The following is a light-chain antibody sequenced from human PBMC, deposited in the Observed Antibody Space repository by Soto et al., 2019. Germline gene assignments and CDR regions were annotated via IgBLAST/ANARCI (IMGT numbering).Light chain of an antibody. CDR2: GAS. V-gene: IGKV3-15*01. J-gene: IGKJ4*01. CDR1: QSVSSN. CDR3: QQYNDWPRALT. Sequence: EIVMTQSPATLSASPGGRATLSCRASQSVSSNIAWYQQKPGQAPRLLIYGASTRATGIPARFSGSGSGTEFSLTISSLQSEDFAVYYCQQYNDWPRALTFGGGTKVEI.